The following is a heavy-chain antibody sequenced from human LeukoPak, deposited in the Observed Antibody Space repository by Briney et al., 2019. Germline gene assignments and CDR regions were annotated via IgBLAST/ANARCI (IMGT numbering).Heavy chain of an antibody. J-gene: IGHJ4*02. CDR3: AKDYNYGQTDS. Sequence: GGSLRLSCAASGFPFSAYWMHSVRHAPGKGLVWVSTINTDGSVTTHADSVKGRFTISRDNAENTLYLQMNSLRGEDTAVYYCAKDYNYGQTDSWGQGTLVTVSS. CDR1: GFPFSAYW. CDR2: INTDGSVT. V-gene: IGHV3-74*03. D-gene: IGHD5-18*01.